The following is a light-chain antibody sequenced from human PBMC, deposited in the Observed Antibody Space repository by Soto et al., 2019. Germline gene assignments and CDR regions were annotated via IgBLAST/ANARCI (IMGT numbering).Light chain of an antibody. CDR3: QQLNSYPT. CDR2: AAS. V-gene: IGKV1-39*01. Sequence: IPVTQSPSSLSASVGDRVTITCRSSQSISSYLNWYQQKPGKAPKLLIYAASSLQSGVPSRFSGSGSGTDFTLTISSLQPEDFATYYCQQLNSYPTFGPGTKVDIK. CDR1: QSISSY. J-gene: IGKJ3*01.